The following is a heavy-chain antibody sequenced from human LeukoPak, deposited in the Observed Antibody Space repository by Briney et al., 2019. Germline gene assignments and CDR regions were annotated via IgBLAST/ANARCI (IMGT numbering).Heavy chain of an antibody. CDR2: MNPNSGNT. D-gene: IGHD3-10*01. CDR3: ARVNTYYYGSGVSRAFHM. J-gene: IGHJ3*02. CDR1: GYTFTTYD. Sequence: ASVKVSCKASGYTFTTYDINCVRQATGQGLEWMGWMNPNSGNTGYAQKFQGSVNMTRNISTGTAYMELSSLKSEDTAVYYCARVNTYYYGSGVSRAFHMWGQGTMVTVSS. V-gene: IGHV1-8*01.